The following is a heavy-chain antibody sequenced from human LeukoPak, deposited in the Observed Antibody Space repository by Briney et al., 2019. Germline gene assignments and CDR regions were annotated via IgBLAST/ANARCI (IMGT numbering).Heavy chain of an antibody. V-gene: IGHV4-38-2*01. CDR3: ARQGGSSSPYYYYYMDV. CDR2: IYHSGNT. CDR1: GYSTSSGYY. D-gene: IGHD6-13*01. J-gene: IGHJ6*03. Sequence: SETLSLTCAVSGYSTSSGYYWGWFRQPPGKGLEWIGWIYHSGNTYYNPSLKRRVTISVDTSKDLFTLSLTSVTAADTAVYYCARQGGSSSPYYYYYMDVWGKGTTVTVSS.